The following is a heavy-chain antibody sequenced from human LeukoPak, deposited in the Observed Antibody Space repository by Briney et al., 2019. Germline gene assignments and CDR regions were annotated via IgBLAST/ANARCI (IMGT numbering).Heavy chain of an antibody. D-gene: IGHD5-24*01. CDR2: INRSGGST. Sequence: ASVKVSCKASGYTFTSYYMHWLRQAPAQGLAWMGIINRSGGSTSYAQKFQGRVTMTRDTSTSTVYMELSSLRSEDTAVYSCATGLPGGGYNLRPFDYWGQGTLVTVSS. CDR3: ATGLPGGGYNLRPFDY. J-gene: IGHJ4*02. CDR1: GYTFTSYY. V-gene: IGHV1-46*01.